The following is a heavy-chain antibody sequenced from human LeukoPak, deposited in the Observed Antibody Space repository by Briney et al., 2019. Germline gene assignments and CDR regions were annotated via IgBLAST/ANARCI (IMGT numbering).Heavy chain of an antibody. CDR3: ARDRDEYYYGSGYYYYMDV. D-gene: IGHD3-10*01. V-gene: IGHV4-34*01. CDR1: GGSFSGYY. J-gene: IGHJ6*03. Sequence: SETLSLTCAVYGGSFSGYYWSWIRQPPGKGLEWLGEINHSGSTNYNPSLKSRVTISVDTSKNQFSLKLSSVTAADTAVYYCARDRDEYYYGSGYYYYMDVWGKGTTVTVSS. CDR2: INHSGST.